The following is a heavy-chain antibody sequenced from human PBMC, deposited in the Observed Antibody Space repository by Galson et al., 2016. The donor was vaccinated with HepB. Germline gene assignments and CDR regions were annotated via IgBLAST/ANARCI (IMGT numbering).Heavy chain of an antibody. D-gene: IGHD3-3*01. CDR3: ASLKSYNFWSGLDH. Sequence: SVKVSCKASGNSFTRYYIHWVRQAPGQGLEWMGIINPSGGSTTYAQRFRARASMTSDTSTTTVYLELSSLRSEDTAVYYCASLKSYNFWSGLDHWGQGTLVTVSS. CDR2: INPSGGST. CDR1: GNSFTRYY. J-gene: IGHJ4*02. V-gene: IGHV1-46*03.